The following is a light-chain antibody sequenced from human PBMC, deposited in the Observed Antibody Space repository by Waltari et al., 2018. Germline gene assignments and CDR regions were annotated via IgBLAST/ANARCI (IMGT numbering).Light chain of an antibody. CDR1: RSNFGAGYE. J-gene: IGLJ3*02. V-gene: IGLV1-40*01. CDR3: QSFDSSLSASV. CDR2: GNT. Sequence: QSVPNPPPSMSGAPGPKVPIPCPGRRSNFGAGYEFPRYQQFPGAAPKLLIFGNTNRASGVPGRFSGSKSGTSASLGIAGLQSEDEAVYYCQSFDSSLSASVFGGGTKLTVL.